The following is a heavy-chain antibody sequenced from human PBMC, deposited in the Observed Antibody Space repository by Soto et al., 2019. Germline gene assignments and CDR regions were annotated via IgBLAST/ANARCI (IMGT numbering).Heavy chain of an antibody. CDR3: ARAGGGDLDRMVSPGGMDV. Sequence: SVKVSCKASGDNFNTYAFNWVRLAPGQGLEWMGGIIPVVRTANYAQRFQGRLTIVADESTSTVDMDLGSLTSEDTAVYYCARAGGGDLDRMVSPGGMDVWGQGTTVTVSS. V-gene: IGHV1-69*13. D-gene: IGHD2-8*01. CDR1: GDNFNTYA. CDR2: IIPVVRTA. J-gene: IGHJ6*02.